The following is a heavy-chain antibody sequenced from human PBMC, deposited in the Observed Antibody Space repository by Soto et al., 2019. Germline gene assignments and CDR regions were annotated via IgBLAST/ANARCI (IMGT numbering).Heavy chain of an antibody. V-gene: IGHV4-34*01. D-gene: IGHD5-12*01. CDR1: GGSFSGYY. CDR3: ARARRDGYNHYYFDY. CDR2: INHSGST. Sequence: QVQLQQWGAGLLKPSETLSLTCAVYGGSFSGYYWSWIRQPPGKGLEWIGEINHSGSTNYNPSLKSRVTISVDTSKNQFSLKLSSVTAADTAVYYCARARRDGYNHYYFDYWGQGTLVTVSS. J-gene: IGHJ4*02.